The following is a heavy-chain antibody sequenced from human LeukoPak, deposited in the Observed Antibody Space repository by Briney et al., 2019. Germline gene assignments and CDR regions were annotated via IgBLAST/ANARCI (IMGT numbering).Heavy chain of an antibody. D-gene: IGHD1-14*01. V-gene: IGHV3-23*01. J-gene: IGHJ4*02. CDR3: AKVGPEGDY. Sequence: ETLSLTCTVSGGSISSHYWSWIRQPPGKGLEWVSAISGSGGSTYYADSVKGRFTISRDNSKNTLYLQMNSLRAEDTAVYYCAKVGPEGDYWGQGTLVTVSS. CDR2: ISGSGGST. CDR1: GGSISSHY.